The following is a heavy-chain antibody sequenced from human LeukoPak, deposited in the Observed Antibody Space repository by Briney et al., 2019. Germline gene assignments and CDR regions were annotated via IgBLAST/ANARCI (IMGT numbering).Heavy chain of an antibody. J-gene: IGHJ5*02. CDR1: GGSISSYY. Sequence: SETLSLTCTVSGGSISSYYWSWIRQPPGKGLEWIGYIYYSGSTNCNPSLKSRVTISVDTSKNQFSLKLSSVTAADTAVYYCARAIIGDWFDPWGQGTLVTVSS. V-gene: IGHV4-59*01. D-gene: IGHD3-10*01. CDR3: ARAIIGDWFDP. CDR2: IYYSGST.